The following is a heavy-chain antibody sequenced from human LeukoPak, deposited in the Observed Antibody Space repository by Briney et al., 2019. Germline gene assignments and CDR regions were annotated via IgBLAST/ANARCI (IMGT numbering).Heavy chain of an antibody. CDR2: ISGSGGST. J-gene: IGHJ4*02. CDR1: GFTFSSYA. Sequence: GGSLRLSCAASGFTFSSYAMSWVRQAPGKGLEWVSAISGSGGSTYYADSVKGRFTISRDNSMNTLYLQMNSLRAEDTAVYYCAKDSYYYGSGSYYWGQGTLVTVSS. V-gene: IGHV3-23*01. CDR3: AKDSYYYGSGSYY. D-gene: IGHD3-10*01.